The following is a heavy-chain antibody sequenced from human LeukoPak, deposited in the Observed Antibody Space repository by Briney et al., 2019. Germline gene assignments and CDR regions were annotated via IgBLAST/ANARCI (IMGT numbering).Heavy chain of an antibody. CDR2: ISTSSRYI. Sequence: GGSLRLSCAASGFTLSYFDMNWVRQAPGKGLEWVSSISTSSRYIYYKDSVRGRFTISRDDAKNSLHLEMNSLRAEDTAVYYCARADCSSSTCYLRRSWFDPWGQGTLVIVSS. V-gene: IGHV3-21*01. CDR3: ARADCSSSTCYLRRSWFDP. CDR1: GFTLSYFD. D-gene: IGHD2-2*01. J-gene: IGHJ5*02.